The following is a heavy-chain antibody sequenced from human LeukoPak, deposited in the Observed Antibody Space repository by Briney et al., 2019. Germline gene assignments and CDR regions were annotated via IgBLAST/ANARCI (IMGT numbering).Heavy chain of an antibody. Sequence: GGSLRLSCAGSGFTFNTYDMSWVRQAPGKGLEWVSGISGSGGSPYYADSVKGRFTISRDNSKNTLYLQMNSLRSDDTAVYYCASLASTVAGNHYYYYMDVWGKGTTVTVSS. J-gene: IGHJ6*03. V-gene: IGHV3-23*01. CDR1: GFTFNTYD. CDR2: ISGSGGSP. CDR3: ASLASTVAGNHYYYYMDV. D-gene: IGHD6-19*01.